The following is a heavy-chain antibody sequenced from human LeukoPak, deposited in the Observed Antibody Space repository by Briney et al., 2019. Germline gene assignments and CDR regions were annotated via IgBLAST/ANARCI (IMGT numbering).Heavy chain of an antibody. V-gene: IGHV3-30*02. D-gene: IGHD6-13*01. CDR3: AKSKQQLVDYYYYGMDV. CDR1: GFTFSSYG. J-gene: IGHJ6*02. CDR2: IRYDGGNK. Sequence: GGSLRLSCAASGFTFSSYGMHWVRQAPGKGPEWVAFIRYDGGNKYYPDSVKGRFTISRDNSKNTLYLQMNSLRAADTAMYYCAKSKQQLVDYYYYGMDVWGQGTTVTVSS.